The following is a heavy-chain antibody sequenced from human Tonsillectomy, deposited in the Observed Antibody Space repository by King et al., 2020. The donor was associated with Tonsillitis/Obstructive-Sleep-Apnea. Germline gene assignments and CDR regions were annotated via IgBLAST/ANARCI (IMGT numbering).Heavy chain of an antibody. Sequence: QLQESGPGLVKPSETLSLTCTVSGGSISSYYWSWIRQPPGKGLEWIGYIYYNGSTNYNPSLKSRVTISVDTSKNQFSLKLSSVTAADTAVYYCARLDDILTGPKYMDVWGKGTTVTVSS. CDR3: ARLDDILTGPKYMDV. CDR1: GGSISSYY. J-gene: IGHJ6*03. CDR2: IYYNGST. D-gene: IGHD3-9*01. V-gene: IGHV4-59*08.